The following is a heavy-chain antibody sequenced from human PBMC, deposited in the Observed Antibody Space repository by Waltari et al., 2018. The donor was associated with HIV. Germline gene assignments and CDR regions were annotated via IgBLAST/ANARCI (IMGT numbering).Heavy chain of an antibody. CDR1: GFPFRSYS. J-gene: IGHJ4*02. CDR3: ARDITLTPGPDY. V-gene: IGHV3-48*01. Sequence: EVQLVESGGGLAQPGGSLRLSCAASGFPFRSYSMNWVRQAPGKGLEWISYISSSSTTIYYADSVKGRFTVSRDNAKNSLYLQMSSLRAEDTAVYYCARDITLTPGPDYWGQGTLVTVSS. D-gene: IGHD4-17*01. CDR2: ISSSSTTI.